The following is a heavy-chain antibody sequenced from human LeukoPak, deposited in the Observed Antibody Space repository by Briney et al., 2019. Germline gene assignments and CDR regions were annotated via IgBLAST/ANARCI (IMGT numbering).Heavy chain of an antibody. J-gene: IGHJ1*01. V-gene: IGHV4-59*01. D-gene: IGHD2-15*01. CDR2: IYYSGST. CDR1: GGSISSYY. Sequence: PSETLSLTCTVSGGSISSYYWSWIRQPPGKGLEWIGYIYYSGSTNYNPSLKSRVTISVDTSKNQFSLKLSSVTAADTAVYYCARVVRYCSGGSCYSGYFQHWGQGTLVTVSS. CDR3: ARVVRYCSGGSCYSGYFQH.